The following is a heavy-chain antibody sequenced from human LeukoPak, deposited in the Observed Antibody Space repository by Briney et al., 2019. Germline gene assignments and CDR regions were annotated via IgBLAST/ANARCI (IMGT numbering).Heavy chain of an antibody. Sequence: SETLSLTCTVSGGSISSYYWSWIRHPPGKGLEWIGYIYYSGSTNYNPSLKSRVTISVDTSKNQFSLKLSSVTAADTAVYYCARAQGYFQHWGQGTLVTVSS. CDR3: ARAQGYFQH. CDR1: GGSISSYY. CDR2: IYYSGST. J-gene: IGHJ1*01. V-gene: IGHV4-59*01.